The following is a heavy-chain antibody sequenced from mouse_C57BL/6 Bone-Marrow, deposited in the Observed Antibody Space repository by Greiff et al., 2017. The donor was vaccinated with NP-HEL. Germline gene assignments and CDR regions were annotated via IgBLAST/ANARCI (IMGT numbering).Heavy chain of an antibody. V-gene: IGHV5-4*01. CDR3: ARDLAWFAY. J-gene: IGHJ3*01. CDR1: GFTFSSYA. CDR2: ISDGGSYT. Sequence: EVNVVESGGGLVKPGGSLKLSCAASGFTFSSYAMSWVRQTPEKRLEWVATISDGGSYTYYPDNVKGRFTISRDNAKNNLYLQMSHLKSEDTAMYYCARDLAWFAYWGQGTLVTVSA.